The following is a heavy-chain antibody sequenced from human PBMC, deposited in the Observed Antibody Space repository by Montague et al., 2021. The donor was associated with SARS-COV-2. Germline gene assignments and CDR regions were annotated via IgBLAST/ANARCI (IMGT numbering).Heavy chain of an antibody. D-gene: IGHD6-13*01. J-gene: IGHJ4*02. CDR2: INYSGTT. CDR3: ARHWGIAAAGN. CDR1: GFSISSGYY. V-gene: IGHV4-39*01. Sequence: SETLSLTCSVSGFSISSGYYWGWIRQSPGKGLEWIGAINYSGTTXYNPSLKSRVTISLDTAKNQFSLKMTSVTAAGTAVYYCARHWGIAAAGNWGQGTLVTVSS.